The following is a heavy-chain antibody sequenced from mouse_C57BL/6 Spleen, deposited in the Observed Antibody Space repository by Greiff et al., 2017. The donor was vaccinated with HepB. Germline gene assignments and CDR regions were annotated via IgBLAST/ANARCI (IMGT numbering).Heavy chain of an antibody. D-gene: IGHD2-4*01. CDR3: ARGDDYDELAY. CDR1: GYTYTSYW. V-gene: IGHV1-52*01. Sequence: QVQLKQPGAELVRPGSSVKLSCKASGYTYTSYWMHWVKQRPIQGLEWIGNIDPSDSETHYNQKFKDKATLTVDKSSSTAYMQLSSLTSEDSAVYYWARGDDYDELAYWGQGTLVTVSA. J-gene: IGHJ3*01. CDR2: IDPSDSET.